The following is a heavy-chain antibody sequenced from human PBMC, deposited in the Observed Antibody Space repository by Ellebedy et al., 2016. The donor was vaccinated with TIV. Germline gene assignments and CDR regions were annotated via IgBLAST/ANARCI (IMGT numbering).Heavy chain of an antibody. V-gene: IGHV3-30*02. Sequence: GESLKISCAASGFSFSSYGMHWVRQAPGKGLEWVAYIRDDSSKIYYADSLKGRFTISRDNSKNSLYLQMRALRGDDTAVYYCAKGRSAAVDHWGQGTLVTVSS. D-gene: IGHD6-13*01. CDR2: IRDDSSKI. CDR1: GFSFSSYG. CDR3: AKGRSAAVDH. J-gene: IGHJ4*02.